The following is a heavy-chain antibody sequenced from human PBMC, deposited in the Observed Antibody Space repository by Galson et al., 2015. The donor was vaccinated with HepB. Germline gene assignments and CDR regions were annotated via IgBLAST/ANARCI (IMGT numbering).Heavy chain of an antibody. V-gene: IGHV1-69*13. CDR2: IIPIFGTA. Sequence: SVKVSCKASGGTFSSYAISWVRQAPGQGLEWMGGIIPIFGTANYAQKFQGRVTITADESTSTAYMELSSLRSEDTAVYYCARDPPHYYDSSGYYYYGMDVWGQGTTVTVSS. J-gene: IGHJ6*02. CDR1: GGTFSSYA. D-gene: IGHD3-22*01. CDR3: ARDPPHYYDSSGYYYYGMDV.